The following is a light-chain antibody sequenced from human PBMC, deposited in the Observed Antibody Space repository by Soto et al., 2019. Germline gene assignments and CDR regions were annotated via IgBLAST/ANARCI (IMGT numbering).Light chain of an antibody. V-gene: IGKV1-5*03. J-gene: IGKJ1*01. CDR2: GAS. Sequence: DIQMTQSPSTLSAPVGDRVTITCRASQNIRNGMAWFQQRPGKAPRLLIYGASTLESGVPIRFSGSGFGTEFTLTISSLQPDDIATYYCQRYTKSSWTFGQGTKVDIK. CDR1: QNIRNG. CDR3: QRYTKSSWT.